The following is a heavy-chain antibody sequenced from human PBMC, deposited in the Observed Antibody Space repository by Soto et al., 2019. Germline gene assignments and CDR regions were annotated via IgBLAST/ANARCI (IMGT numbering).Heavy chain of an antibody. V-gene: IGHV4-59*01. CDR2: IYYNGNT. D-gene: IGHD6-19*01. CDR3: TRGSSGWFPRPLDY. CDR1: GGSITSFY. Sequence: QVQLRESGPGLVKPSETLSLTCTVSGGSITSFYWSWVRQPPGKGLEWIGYIYYNGNTNYNPSLKSRVTISVGTSKNQFTLNLSSVTAADTAVYYCTRGSSGWFPRPLDYWGQGTLVTVSS. J-gene: IGHJ4*02.